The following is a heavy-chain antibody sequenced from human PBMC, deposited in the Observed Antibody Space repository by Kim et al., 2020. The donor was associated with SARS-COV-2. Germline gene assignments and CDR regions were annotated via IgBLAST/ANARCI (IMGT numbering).Heavy chain of an antibody. CDR3: ARAWDSSGYYNI. Sequence: KYSPKFQGRVTITRDTSASTAYMELSSLRSEDTAVYYCARAWDSSGYYNIWGQGTMVTVSS. V-gene: IGHV1-3*01. D-gene: IGHD3-22*01. J-gene: IGHJ3*02.